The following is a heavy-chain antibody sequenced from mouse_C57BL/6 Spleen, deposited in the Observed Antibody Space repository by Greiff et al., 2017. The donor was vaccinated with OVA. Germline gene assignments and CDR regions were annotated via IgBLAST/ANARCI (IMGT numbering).Heavy chain of an antibody. J-gene: IGHJ4*01. CDR3: ADYYGSSNVDAMDY. Sequence: EVQLVESGGGLVKPGGSLKLSCAASGFTFSDYGMHWVRQAPEKGLEWVAYISSGSSTIYYADTVKGRFTISRDNAKNTMFLQMTSLRSEDTAMYYCADYYGSSNVDAMDYWGQGTSVTVSS. CDR2: ISSGSSTI. V-gene: IGHV5-17*01. D-gene: IGHD1-1*01. CDR1: GFTFSDYG.